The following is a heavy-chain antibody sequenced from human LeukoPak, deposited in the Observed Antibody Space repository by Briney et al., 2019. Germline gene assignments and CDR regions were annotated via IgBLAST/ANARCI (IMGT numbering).Heavy chain of an antibody. V-gene: IGHV1-18*01. D-gene: IGHD5-12*01. CDR1: GLTFTNYG. J-gene: IGHJ4*02. Sequence: ASVKVSCEASGLTFTNYGFTWVRQAPGQGLEWMGWISAYDGNTNYAQTVRDRVTMTTDTSTSTAYMELRSLRSDDTAVYYCARDDKSSAYEPDYWGQGTLVTVSS. CDR3: ARDDKSSAYEPDY. CDR2: ISAYDGNT.